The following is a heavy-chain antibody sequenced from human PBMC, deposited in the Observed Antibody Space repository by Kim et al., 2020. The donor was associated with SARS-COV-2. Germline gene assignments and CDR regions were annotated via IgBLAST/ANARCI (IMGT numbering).Heavy chain of an antibody. D-gene: IGHD3-10*01. J-gene: IGHJ4*02. V-gene: IGHV3-23*01. CDR3: AKDLLYVPGRGYFDS. Sequence: DSVRGRLPISRDNSKNTLFLQMDSMRVDDTAVYYCAKDLLYVPGRGYFDSWGQGVVVTVSS.